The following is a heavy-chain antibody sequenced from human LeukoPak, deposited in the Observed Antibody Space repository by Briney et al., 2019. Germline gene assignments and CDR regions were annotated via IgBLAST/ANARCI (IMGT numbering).Heavy chain of an antibody. CDR3: AGSMVRGVIKIFDY. CDR1: GGSISSYY. V-gene: IGHV4-4*07. CDR2: IYTSGST. D-gene: IGHD3-10*01. J-gene: IGHJ4*02. Sequence: PSETLSLTCTVSGGSISSYYWSWIRQPAGKGLEWIGRIYTSGSTYYNPSLKSRVTISVDTSKNQFSLKLSSVTAADTAVYYCAGSMVRGVIKIFDYWGQGTLVTVSS.